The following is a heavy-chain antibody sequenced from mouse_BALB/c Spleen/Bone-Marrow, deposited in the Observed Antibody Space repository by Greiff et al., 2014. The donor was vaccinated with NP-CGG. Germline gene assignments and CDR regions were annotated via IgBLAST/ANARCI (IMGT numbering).Heavy chain of an antibody. Sequence: RVESGGGLVKPGGSLKLSCAASGFTFSDYYMYWVRQTPEKRLEWVATISDGGSYTYYPDSVKGRFTISRDNAKNNLYLQMSSLKSEDTAMYYCANYYGSTWFAYWGQGTLVTVSA. J-gene: IGHJ3*01. D-gene: IGHD1-1*01. V-gene: IGHV5-4*02. CDR2: ISDGGSYT. CDR1: GFTFSDYY. CDR3: ANYYGSTWFAY.